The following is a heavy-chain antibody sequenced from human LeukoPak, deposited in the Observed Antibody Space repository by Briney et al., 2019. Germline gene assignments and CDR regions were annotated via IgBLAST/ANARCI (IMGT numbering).Heavy chain of an antibody. V-gene: IGHV3-23*01. D-gene: IGHD2-8*01. J-gene: IGHJ4*02. CDR2: ISGSGGST. CDR3: AKDRLDIVLMVYATTPDY. CDR1: GFTFSSYA. Sequence: PGGSLRLSCAASGFTFSSYAMSWVRQAPGKGLEWVSAISGSGGSTYYADSVKGRFTISRDNSKNTLYLQMNSLRAEDTAVYYCAKDRLDIVLMVYATTPDYWGQGTLVTVSS.